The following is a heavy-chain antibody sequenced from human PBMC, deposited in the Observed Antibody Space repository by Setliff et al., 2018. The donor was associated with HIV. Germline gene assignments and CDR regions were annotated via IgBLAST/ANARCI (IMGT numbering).Heavy chain of an antibody. CDR2: LSSSGTTT. CDR3: AGESSIAVAENFQH. J-gene: IGHJ1*01. Sequence: AGGSLRLSCAASGFTFSRYAMSWVRQAPGKGLAWVSGLSSSGTTTYYADSVKGRFTISRDNSKNTLYLQMNSLRAEDTAVYYCAGESSIAVAENFQHWGQGTLVTVSS. CDR1: GFTFSRYA. D-gene: IGHD6-19*01. V-gene: IGHV3-23*01.